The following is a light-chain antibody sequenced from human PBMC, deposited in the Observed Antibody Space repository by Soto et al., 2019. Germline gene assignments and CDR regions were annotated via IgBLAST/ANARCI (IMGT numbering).Light chain of an antibody. CDR3: SSYTTNSTPV. CDR1: SSDVGGYNY. Sequence: QSVLTQPASVSVSPGQSITISCTGTSSDVGGYNYVSWYQQHPGKAPKLLIYEVTNRPSGVSNRFSGSKSGSTASLTISGLQAEDEADYYCSSYTTNSTPVFGTGTKVTVL. J-gene: IGLJ1*01. CDR2: EVT. V-gene: IGLV2-14*03.